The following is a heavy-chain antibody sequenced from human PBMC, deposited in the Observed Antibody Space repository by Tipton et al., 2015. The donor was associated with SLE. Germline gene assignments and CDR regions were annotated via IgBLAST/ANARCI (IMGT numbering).Heavy chain of an antibody. CDR1: GFTFSSYE. CDR3: ARAVVEMATITAFDI. D-gene: IGHD5-24*01. CDR2: ISSSGSTI. V-gene: IGHV3-48*03. Sequence: SLRLSCAASGFTFSSYEMNWVRQAPGKGLEWVSYISSSGSTIYYADSVKGRFTISRDNSKNTLYLQMSSLRAEDTAVYYCARAVVEMATITAFDIWGQGKMVTVSS. J-gene: IGHJ3*02.